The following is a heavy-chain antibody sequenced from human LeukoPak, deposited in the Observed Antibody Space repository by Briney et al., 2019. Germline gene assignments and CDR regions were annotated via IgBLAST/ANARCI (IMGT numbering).Heavy chain of an antibody. V-gene: IGHV4-31*03. CDR3: SRDATYFYDRSGYYYPYDAFDI. CDR2: IYYSGST. CDR1: GGSISSGGCY. D-gene: IGHD3-22*01. Sequence: SETLSLTCTVSGGSISSGGCYWSWIRQHPGKGLEWIGYIYYSGSTYYNPSLKSRVTISVDTSKNQFSLKLSSVTAADTAVYYCSRDATYFYDRSGYYYPYDAFDIWGQGTMVTVSS. J-gene: IGHJ3*02.